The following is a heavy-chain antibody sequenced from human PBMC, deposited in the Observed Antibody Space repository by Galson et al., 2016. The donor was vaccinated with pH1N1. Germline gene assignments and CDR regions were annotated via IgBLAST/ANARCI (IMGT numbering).Heavy chain of an antibody. J-gene: IGHJ4*01. CDR2: ISGTGDPT. CDR1: GFTFINYA. D-gene: IGHD6-13*01. V-gene: IGHV3-23*01. Sequence: SLRLSCAASGFTFINYAMSWVRQAPGKGLEWVSTISGTGDPTYYADSVKGRFTISRDNSNNTVYLRMNSLRVEDTAVYYCARVEGRAAAGTTDWGQGTLVTVSS. CDR3: ARVEGRAAAGTTD.